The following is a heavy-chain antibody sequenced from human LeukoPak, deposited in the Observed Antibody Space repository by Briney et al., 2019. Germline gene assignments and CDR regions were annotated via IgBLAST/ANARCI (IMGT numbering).Heavy chain of an antibody. CDR2: IYCDGST. CDR1: QFSLSTAGVA. J-gene: IGHJ6*03. Sequence: ESGPTLVKPTQTLTLTCTFSQFSLSTAGVAVGWIRQPPGKGLEWVGNIYCDGSTYYNPSLKSRVTISIDTSKNQFSLKLSSVTAADTAVYYCARLVGGWAVTSYYYYMDVWGKGTTVTVSS. V-gene: IGHV4-39*01. CDR3: ARLVGGWAVTSYYYYMDV. D-gene: IGHD4-11*01.